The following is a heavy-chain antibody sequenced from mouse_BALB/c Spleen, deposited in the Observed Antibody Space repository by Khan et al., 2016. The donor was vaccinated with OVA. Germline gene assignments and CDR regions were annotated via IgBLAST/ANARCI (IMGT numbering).Heavy chain of an antibody. D-gene: IGHD2-4*01. Sequence: EVQLVESGPGLVKPSQSLSLTCTVTGYSITSEYTWNWIRQFPGNKLEWMGFISYSGNTRYNPSLKSRISITRDTSKNQFFLQLNSVTSEDTATYYSARKDYYDYDPFPYWGQGTLVTVSA. J-gene: IGHJ3*01. CDR1: GYSITSEYT. CDR3: ARKDYYDYDPFPY. CDR2: ISYSGNT. V-gene: IGHV3-2*02.